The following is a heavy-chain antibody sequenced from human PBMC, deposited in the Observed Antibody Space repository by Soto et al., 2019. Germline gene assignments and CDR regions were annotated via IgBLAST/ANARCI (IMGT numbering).Heavy chain of an antibody. J-gene: IGHJ3*01. CDR3: VRATANDAFDV. CDR1: GFTFSNAW. Sequence: GGSLRLSCAASGFTFSNAWMNWVRQAPGKGLEWVSSLSRTAYYTYYADSVKGRFTSSRDNAKNSLYLQMTGLRADDTAIYYCVRATANDAFDVWGQGTKVTVSS. CDR2: LSRTAYYT. V-gene: IGHV3-21*01.